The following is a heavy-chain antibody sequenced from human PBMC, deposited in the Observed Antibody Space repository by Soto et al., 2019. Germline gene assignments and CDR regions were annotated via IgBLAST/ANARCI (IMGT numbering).Heavy chain of an antibody. D-gene: IGHD6-19*01. Sequence: QVQLVQSGAEVKKPGASVKVSCKASGYTFTAYAMHWVRQAPGQRLEWMGWINAGTGNTKYSQRFQGRVIITTDTSASTDYMELSSLISEDTAVYYCARDGAVAGDSNFDYWGQGTLVTVSS. CDR1: GYTFTAYA. J-gene: IGHJ4*02. CDR3: ARDGAVAGDSNFDY. V-gene: IGHV1-3*01. CDR2: INAGTGNT.